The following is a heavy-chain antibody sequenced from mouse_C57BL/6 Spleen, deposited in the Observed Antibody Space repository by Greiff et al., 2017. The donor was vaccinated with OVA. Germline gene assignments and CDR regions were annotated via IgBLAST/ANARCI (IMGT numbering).Heavy chain of an antibody. CDR1: GFTFSSYG. CDR2: ISSGGSYT. D-gene: IGHD2-14*01. V-gene: IGHV5-6*01. Sequence: EVQVVESGGDLVKPGGSLKLSCAASGFTFSSYGMSWVRQTPDKRLEWVATISSGGSYTYYPDSVKGRFTISRDNAKNTLYLQMSRLKSEDTAMYYCARQGAIGGFAYWGQGTLVTVSA. J-gene: IGHJ3*01. CDR3: ARQGAIGGFAY.